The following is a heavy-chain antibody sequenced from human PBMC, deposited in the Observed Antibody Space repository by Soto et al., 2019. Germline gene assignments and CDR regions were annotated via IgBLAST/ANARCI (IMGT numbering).Heavy chain of an antibody. D-gene: IGHD3-3*01. CDR3: ARDLHPGGDRVLRFLEWLVPTYGMDV. V-gene: IGHV1-3*01. J-gene: IGHJ6*02. Sequence: ASVKVSCKASGYTFTSYAMHWVRQAPGQRLEWMGWINAGNGNTKYSQKFQGRVTITRDTSASTAYMELSSLRSEDTAVYYCARDLHPGGDRVLRFLEWLVPTYGMDVWGQGTTVTGLL. CDR1: GYTFTSYA. CDR2: INAGNGNT.